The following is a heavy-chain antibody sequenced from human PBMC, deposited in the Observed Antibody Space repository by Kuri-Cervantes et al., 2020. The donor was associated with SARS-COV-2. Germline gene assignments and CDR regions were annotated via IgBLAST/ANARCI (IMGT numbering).Heavy chain of an antibody. V-gene: IGHV4-39*01. CDR1: GCSISSSSYY. D-gene: IGHD3-3*01. CDR2: IYYSGST. J-gene: IGHJ5*02. CDR3: ARQMMSSITIFGVVIKRNWFDP. Sequence: SDTLSLPCTVSGCSISSSSYYWGWIRQPPGKGLEWIGSIYYSGSTYYNPSLKSRVTISVATSKNQFSQKLSSVTAADTAVYDCARQMMSSITIFGVVIKRNWFDPWGQGTLVTVSS.